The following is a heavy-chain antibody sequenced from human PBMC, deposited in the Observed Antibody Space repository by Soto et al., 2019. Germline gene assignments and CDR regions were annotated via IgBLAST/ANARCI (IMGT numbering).Heavy chain of an antibody. CDR2: ISYDGSNK. J-gene: IGHJ4*02. D-gene: IGHD2-21*02. Sequence: QVQLVESGGGVVQPGRSLRLSCAASGFTFSSYAMHWVRQAPGNGLEWVAVISYDGSNKYYADSVKGRFTISSDNSKNAMSLQMNRMRAEDTAVYYCAIRLMTKIDLTAFYCCQGTLVTVSS. CDR1: GFTFSSYA. CDR3: AIRLMTKIDLTAFY. V-gene: IGHV3-30-3*01.